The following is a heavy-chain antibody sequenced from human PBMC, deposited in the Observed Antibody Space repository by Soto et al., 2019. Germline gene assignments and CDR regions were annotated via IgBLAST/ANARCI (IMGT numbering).Heavy chain of an antibody. CDR3: ARGQVVAAQH. J-gene: IGHJ4*02. CDR1: GGSISSGGYS. CDR2: IYHSGST. Sequence: QLQLQESGSGLVKPSQTLSLTCAVSGGSISSGGYSWSWIRQPPGKGLEWIGYIYHSGSTYYNPSLKSRVTISVDMSKNQSSLKLSSVTAAATAVTYCARGQVVAAQHWGQGTLVTVSS. D-gene: IGHD2-15*01. V-gene: IGHV4-30-2*01.